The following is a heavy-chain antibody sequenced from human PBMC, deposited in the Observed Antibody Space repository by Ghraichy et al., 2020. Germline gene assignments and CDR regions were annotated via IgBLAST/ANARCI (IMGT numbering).Heavy chain of an antibody. CDR3: GRELDHLVGY. CDR1: GGSISRSSYY. J-gene: IGHJ4*02. CDR2: SYYTGTN. Sequence: SETLSLTCTVSGGSISRSSYYWGWIRQPPGKRLEWIGSSYYTGTNYYNPSLKSRATISVDTSKNQYSLKLSTVTAADTAVYYWGRELDHLVGYWGQGTLVTVSS. V-gene: IGHV4-39*02. D-gene: IGHD6-6*01.